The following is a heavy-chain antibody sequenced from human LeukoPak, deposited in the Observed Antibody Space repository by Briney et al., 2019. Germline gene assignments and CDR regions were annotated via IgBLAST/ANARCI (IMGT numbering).Heavy chain of an antibody. J-gene: IGHJ4*02. CDR2: ISWNSGSI. V-gene: IGHV3-9*01. CDR3: AKTASPYSSSWFDY. D-gene: IGHD6-6*01. CDR1: GFTFDDYA. Sequence: GGSLRLSCAASGFTFDDYAMHWVRQAPGKGLEWVSGISWNSGSIGYADSVKGRFTISRDNAKNSLYLQMNSLRAEDTALYYCAKTASPYSSSWFDYWGRGTLVTVSS.